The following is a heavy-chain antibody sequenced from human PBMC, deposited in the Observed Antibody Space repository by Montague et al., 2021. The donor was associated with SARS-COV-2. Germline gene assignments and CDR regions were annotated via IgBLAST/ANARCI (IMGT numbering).Heavy chain of an antibody. Sequence: SETLSLTCTVSGGSINNSYWSWIRQPPGKGLEWVGYIYYRGSTNYNPSLETRVNISVDPAKNQFSLKMSSVTAADTAVYYCAREDRWNWFDSWGQGTLVIVSS. J-gene: IGHJ5*01. D-gene: IGHD5-24*01. V-gene: IGHV4-59*12. CDR1: GGSINNSY. CDR2: IYYRGST. CDR3: AREDRWNWFDS.